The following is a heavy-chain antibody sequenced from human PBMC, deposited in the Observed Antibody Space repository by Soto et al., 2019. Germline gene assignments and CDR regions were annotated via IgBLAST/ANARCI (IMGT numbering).Heavy chain of an antibody. CDR1: RFTFSSYE. J-gene: IGHJ4*02. CDR3: VRYCSTTLCNGVATRIFDY. Sequence: GGSLRLSCAASRFTFSSYEMHWVRQAPGKGLEWVSYISGSGSVVYYADSVKGRFTISRDNTRNSLYLQMNSLRDEDTALYYCVRYCSTTLCNGVATRIFDYWGQGTLVTVSS. CDR2: ISGSGSVV. V-gene: IGHV3-48*03. D-gene: IGHD5-12*01.